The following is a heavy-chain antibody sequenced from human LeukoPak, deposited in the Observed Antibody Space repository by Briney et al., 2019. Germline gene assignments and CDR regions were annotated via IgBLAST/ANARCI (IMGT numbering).Heavy chain of an antibody. Sequence: SETLSLTCTVSGASISSSAYYWGWIRQPPGKGLEWIGSIGGSNYYRGSTYYNPSLKSRVTISVDTSKNQFSLELSSVTAADTAVYYCARLWELAFDYWGQGTLVTVSS. J-gene: IGHJ4*02. CDR2: IGGSNYYRGST. CDR1: GASISSSAYY. CDR3: ARLWELAFDY. V-gene: IGHV4-39*01. D-gene: IGHD1-26*01.